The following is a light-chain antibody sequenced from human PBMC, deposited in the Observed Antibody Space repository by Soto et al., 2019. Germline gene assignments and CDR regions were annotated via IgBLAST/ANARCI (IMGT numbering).Light chain of an antibody. J-gene: IGKJ4*01. CDR2: DAS. V-gene: IGKV1-5*01. Sequence: DIQMTQSPSTLSASVGDRVTITCRASQSISSWLAWYQQKPGKAPKLLIYDASRLESGVPSRFSGRGSGTEFTLTISSLQPDDFATYYCQQYNSYSSTFGGGTKVEIK. CDR3: QQYNSYSST. CDR1: QSISSW.